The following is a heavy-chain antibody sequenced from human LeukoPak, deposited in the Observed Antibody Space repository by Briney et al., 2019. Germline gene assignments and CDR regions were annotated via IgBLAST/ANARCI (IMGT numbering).Heavy chain of an antibody. CDR2: MNPNSGNT. CDR1: VYTFTSYD. J-gene: IGHJ6*02. CDR3: AREYYYDSSGYLYYYGMDV. D-gene: IGHD3-22*01. Sequence: GASVKVSCKASVYTFTSYDINWVRQATGQGLEWMGWMNPNSGNTGYTQKFQGRVTMTRNTSISTAYMELSSLRSEDTAVYYCAREYYYDSSGYLYYYGMDVWGQGTTVTVSS. V-gene: IGHV1-8*01.